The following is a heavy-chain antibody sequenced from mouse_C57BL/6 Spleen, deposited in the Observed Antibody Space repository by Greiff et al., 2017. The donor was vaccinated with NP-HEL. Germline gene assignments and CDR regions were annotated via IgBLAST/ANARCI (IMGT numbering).Heavy chain of an antibody. V-gene: IGHV1-52*01. Sequence: QVQLQQPGAELVRPGSSVKLSCKASGYTFTSYWMHWVKQRPIQGLEWIGNIDPSDSETHYNQKFKDKATLTVDKSSSTAYMQLSSLTSEDCAVYYCARGNYCGSICVWYFGVWRTGTAVTVSS. CDR2: IDPSDSET. CDR3: ARGNYCGSICVWYFGV. J-gene: IGHJ1*03. CDR1: GYTFTSYW. D-gene: IGHD1-1*01.